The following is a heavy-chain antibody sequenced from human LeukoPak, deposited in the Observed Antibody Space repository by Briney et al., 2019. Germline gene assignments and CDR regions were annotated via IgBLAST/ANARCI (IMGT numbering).Heavy chain of an antibody. CDR2: INHSGST. Sequence: SETLSLTCTVSGGSISSYYWSWIRQPPGKGLEWIGEINHSGSTNYNPSLKSRVTISVDTSKNQFSLKLSSVTAADTAVYYCARGRSRYCSGGSCSVGWFDPWGQGTLVTVSS. J-gene: IGHJ5*02. CDR1: GGSISSYY. D-gene: IGHD2-15*01. CDR3: ARGRSRYCSGGSCSVGWFDP. V-gene: IGHV4-34*01.